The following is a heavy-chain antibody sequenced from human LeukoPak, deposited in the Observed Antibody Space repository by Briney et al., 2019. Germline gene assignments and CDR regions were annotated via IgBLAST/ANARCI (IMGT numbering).Heavy chain of an antibody. CDR1: GFTFSSYA. CDR3: ARDDVDTAMVPTYYYGMDV. Sequence: GGSLRLSCAASGFTFSSYAMHWVRQAPGKGLEWVAVISYDGSNKYYADSVKGRFTISRDNSKNTLYLQMNSLRAEDTAVYYCARDDVDTAMVPTYYYGMDVWGQGTTVTVSS. CDR2: ISYDGSNK. D-gene: IGHD5-18*01. J-gene: IGHJ6*02. V-gene: IGHV3-30-3*01.